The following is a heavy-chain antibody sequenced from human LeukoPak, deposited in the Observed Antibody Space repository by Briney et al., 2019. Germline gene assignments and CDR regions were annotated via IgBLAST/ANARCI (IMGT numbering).Heavy chain of an antibody. D-gene: IGHD5-24*01. CDR1: GFTFSNYG. Sequence: GGTLRLSCAASGFTFSNYGMNWVRQAPGKGLEWVAVISYDGSKKYYADSVKGRFTISRDNSKNTLYLQMNSLRAEDTAMYYCARGTDGYIWDAFDIWGQGTTVTVSS. CDR3: ARGTDGYIWDAFDI. J-gene: IGHJ3*02. CDR2: ISYDGSKK. V-gene: IGHV3-30*03.